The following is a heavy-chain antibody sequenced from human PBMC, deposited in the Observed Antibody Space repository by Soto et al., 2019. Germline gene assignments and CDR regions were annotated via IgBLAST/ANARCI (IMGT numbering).Heavy chain of an antibody. Sequence: VQVVESGGGVVQPGRSLKLSCAASGFTFSNFGMHWVRQAPGKGQEWVAVIWHDGKEKYYADSAKGRSTISRDNSKNTLYLQMNSLRAEDTAVYYCARDPGQDEAMDYWGQGTLVTVSS. J-gene: IGHJ4*02. V-gene: IGHV3-33*01. CDR3: ARDPGQDEAMDY. CDR2: IWHDGKEK. CDR1: GFTFSNFG.